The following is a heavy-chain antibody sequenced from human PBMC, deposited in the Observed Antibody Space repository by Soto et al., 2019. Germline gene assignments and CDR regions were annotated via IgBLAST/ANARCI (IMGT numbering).Heavy chain of an antibody. D-gene: IGHD6-13*01. J-gene: IGHJ5*02. CDR1: RGIFSRFA. CDR3: ATEGDAGIAAAGTAWFDR. Sequence: QVQLVQSGAEVKKPGSSVKVSCKASRGIFSRFAISWVRQAPGQGLEWMGGIIPLYGTTNYAQKFQGRVTIVGDESMRMAYLELSSLRSEDTAIYYCATEGDAGIAAAGTAWFDRWGQGSLVSVSS. CDR2: IIPLYGTT. V-gene: IGHV1-69*12.